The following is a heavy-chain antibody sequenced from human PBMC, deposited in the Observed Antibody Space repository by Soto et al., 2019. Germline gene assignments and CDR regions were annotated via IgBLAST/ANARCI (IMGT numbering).Heavy chain of an antibody. CDR2: INYSGTT. D-gene: IGHD3-10*02. CDR1: GASISRTRSY. V-gene: IGHV4-39*01. Sequence: QVQLQESGPGLVKPSETLSLTCTVSGASISRTRSYCVWIRQPPGKGLEWIASINYSGTTDYNPSHKSRVTMSVDTSRNQFSLRLTSVTAADAGIYFCARRANVPSWYFELWGREKQVIVSS. CDR3: ARRANVPSWYFEL. J-gene: IGHJ2*01.